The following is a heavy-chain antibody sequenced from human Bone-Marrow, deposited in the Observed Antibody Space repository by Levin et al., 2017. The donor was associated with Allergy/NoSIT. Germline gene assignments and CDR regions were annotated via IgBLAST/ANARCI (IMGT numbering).Heavy chain of an antibody. CDR1: GFTFHTFG. Sequence: GESLKISCAASGFTFHTFGMHWVRQAPGKGLEWVAVIWYDGSNKYYADSVKGRFTISRDDSKRTLHLQMDTVRAEDTAVYYCARGDISGWSSYSYNLDVWGPRTTVTVSS. D-gene: IGHD6-19*01. CDR3: ARGDISGWSSYSYNLDV. CDR2: IWYDGSNK. J-gene: IGHJ6*02. V-gene: IGHV3-33*03.